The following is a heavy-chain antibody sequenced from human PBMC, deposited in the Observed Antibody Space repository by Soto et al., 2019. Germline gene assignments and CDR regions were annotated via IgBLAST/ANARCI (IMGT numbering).Heavy chain of an antibody. D-gene: IGHD3-3*01. CDR3: VTSLNYDFWRDGGRHYYVDD. CDR2: IYHSGST. CDR1: GGSISSSYW. Sequence: SETLSLTCPVSGGSISSSYWWNWVRQPPGKGLEWIGKIYHSGSTNYNPSLKNRVTISVDKSNNQFSLRLSSVTAADTAVYFCVTSLNYDFWRDGGRHYYVDDWGQGTLVTVSS. V-gene: IGHV4-4*02. J-gene: IGHJ4*02.